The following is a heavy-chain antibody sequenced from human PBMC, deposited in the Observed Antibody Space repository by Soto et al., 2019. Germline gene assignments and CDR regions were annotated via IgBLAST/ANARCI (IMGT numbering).Heavy chain of an antibody. CDR2: ISYDGSNK. CDR3: ARDRSIRWSIYGMDV. Sequence: GGSLRLSCAASGFTFSSYAMHWVRQAPGKGLEWVAVISYDGSNKYYADSVKGRFTISRDNSKNTLYLQMNSLRAEDTAVYYRARDRSIRWSIYGMDVWGQGTTVTVSS. D-gene: IGHD2-8*02. CDR1: GFTFSSYA. J-gene: IGHJ6*02. V-gene: IGHV3-30-3*01.